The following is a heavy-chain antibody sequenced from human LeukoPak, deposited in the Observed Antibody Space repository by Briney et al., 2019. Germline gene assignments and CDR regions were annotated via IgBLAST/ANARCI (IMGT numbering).Heavy chain of an antibody. Sequence: SVKVSCKASGGTFSSYAISWVRQAPGQGLEWMGGIIPIFGTANYAQKFQGGVTITADESTSTAYMELSSLRSEDTAVYYCASGQSGGYCTNGVCYKLDYWGQGTLVTVSS. CDR1: GGTFSSYA. J-gene: IGHJ4*02. CDR3: ASGQSGGYCTNGVCYKLDY. CDR2: IIPIFGTA. D-gene: IGHD2-8*01. V-gene: IGHV1-69*01.